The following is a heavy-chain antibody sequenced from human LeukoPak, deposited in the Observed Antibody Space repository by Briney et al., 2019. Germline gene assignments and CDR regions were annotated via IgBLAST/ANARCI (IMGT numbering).Heavy chain of an antibody. V-gene: IGHV4-59*01. CDR1: GGSISSYY. Sequence: SETLSLTCTVSGGSISSYYWSWIRQPPGKGLEWIGYIYYSGGTSYNPSLKSRVTISVDTSKNQFSLKLSSVTAADTAVYYCARHRDGYSNQAFDYWGQGTLVTVSS. D-gene: IGHD5-24*01. J-gene: IGHJ4*02. CDR2: IYYSGGT. CDR3: ARHRDGYSNQAFDY.